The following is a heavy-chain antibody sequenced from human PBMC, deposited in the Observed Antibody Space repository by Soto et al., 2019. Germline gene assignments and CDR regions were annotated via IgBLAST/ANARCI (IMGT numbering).Heavy chain of an antibody. Sequence: SETLSLTCTVYGGSISGHYWTWIRKSPGKGLEWIGYIFYSGSTNYNPSLKSRVTISVDTSKNQFSLKLSSVTAADTAVYYCARVGSSGWSPDYWGQGTLVTVSS. D-gene: IGHD6-19*01. CDR1: GGSISGHY. CDR2: IFYSGST. V-gene: IGHV4-59*11. J-gene: IGHJ4*02. CDR3: ARVGSSGWSPDY.